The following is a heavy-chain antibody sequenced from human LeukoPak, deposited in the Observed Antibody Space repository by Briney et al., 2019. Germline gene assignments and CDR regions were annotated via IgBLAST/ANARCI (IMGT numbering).Heavy chain of an antibody. D-gene: IGHD2-15*01. V-gene: IGHV3-33*01. J-gene: IGHJ6*03. CDR3: ARDARLDCVGGTCFGYYYSYMDV. CDR1: GFTFSNYG. CDR2: IWIDGGHT. Sequence: PGRCLRLSCAASGFTFSNYGMHCVRQAPGEGLEWVALIWIDGGHTYHADSVNGRFTISRDNSKNTLNLQMNSLRAEDTAVYYCARDARLDCVGGTCFGYYYSYMDVWGKGTTVTVSS.